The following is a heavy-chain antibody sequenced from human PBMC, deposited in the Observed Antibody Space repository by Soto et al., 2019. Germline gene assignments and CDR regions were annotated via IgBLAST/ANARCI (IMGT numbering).Heavy chain of an antibody. CDR2: ISGSGGHT. Sequence: EVQLLESGGDLVQPGGSLRLSCAASGLIFSDYAMSWVRQAQGKGLECVACISGSGGHTFYADSVKGRFTISRDNSKNTLSLHMNSLRVDDTAVDFCAKGRFGIVGPVDYWGQGTLVTVSS. J-gene: IGHJ4*02. CDR1: GLIFSDYA. V-gene: IGHV3-23*01. D-gene: IGHD1-26*01. CDR3: AKGRFGIVGPVDY.